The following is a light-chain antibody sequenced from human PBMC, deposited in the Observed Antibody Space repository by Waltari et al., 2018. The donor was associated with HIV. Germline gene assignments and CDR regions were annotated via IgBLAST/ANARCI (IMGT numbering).Light chain of an antibody. Sequence: QSVLTQPPSVSAAPGQEVPISCSGSSSNIENNYVSWYQQLPGTAPKLLINDNNKRPSGIPDRFSGSKSGTSATLGITGLQTGDEADYYCGTWDTSVSAGVFGGGTKVTVL. CDR1: SSNIENNY. J-gene: IGLJ2*01. CDR3: GTWDTSVSAGV. CDR2: DNN. V-gene: IGLV1-51*01.